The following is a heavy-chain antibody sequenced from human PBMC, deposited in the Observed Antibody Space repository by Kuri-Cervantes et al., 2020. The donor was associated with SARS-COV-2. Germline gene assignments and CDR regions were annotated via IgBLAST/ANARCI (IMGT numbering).Heavy chain of an antibody. CDR3: ARGSSLVPAGNFDY. CDR1: GFTFSSYS. D-gene: IGHD2-2*01. Sequence: ETLSLTCAASGFTFSSYSMNWVRQAPGKGLEWVSSISSSSSYIYYADSVKGRFTISRDNSKNTLYLQMNSLRAEDTAVYYCARGSSLVPAGNFDYWGQGTLVTVSS. V-gene: IGHV3-21*01. J-gene: IGHJ4*02. CDR2: ISSSSSYI.